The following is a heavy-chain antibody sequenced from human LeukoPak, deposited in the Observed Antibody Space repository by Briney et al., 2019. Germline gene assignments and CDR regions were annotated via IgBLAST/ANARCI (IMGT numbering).Heavy chain of an antibody. Sequence: PSETLSLTCTVSGGSISSGGYYWSWIRQPPGKGLEWIGYIYHSGSTYYNPSLKSRVTISVDRSKNQFSLKLTSVTAADTAVYYCAGGPITMIISGDYAFDIWGQGTMVTVSS. CDR3: AGGPITMIISGDYAFDI. CDR1: GGSISSGGYY. J-gene: IGHJ3*02. CDR2: IYHSGST. V-gene: IGHV4-30-2*02. D-gene: IGHD3-22*01.